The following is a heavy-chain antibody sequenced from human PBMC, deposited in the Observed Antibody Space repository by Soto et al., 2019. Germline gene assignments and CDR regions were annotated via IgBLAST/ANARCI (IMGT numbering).Heavy chain of an antibody. Sequence: SETLSLTCTVSGGSISSYYWSWIRQPPGKGLEWIGYIYYSGSTNYNPSLKSRVTISVDTSKNQFSLKLSSVTAADTAVYYCARVEQQWLHYWGQGTLVTVSS. CDR3: ARVEQQWLHY. V-gene: IGHV4-59*01. D-gene: IGHD6-19*01. CDR1: GGSISSYY. CDR2: IYYSGST. J-gene: IGHJ4*02.